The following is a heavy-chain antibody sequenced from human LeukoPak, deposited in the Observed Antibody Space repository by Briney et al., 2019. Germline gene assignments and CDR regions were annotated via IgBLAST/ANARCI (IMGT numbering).Heavy chain of an antibody. J-gene: IGHJ4*02. CDR3: ARSAGSSSWLYYFDY. Sequence: GESLKISCKGSGYSFTSYWIGWVRQMPGKGLEWTGIIYPGDSDTRYSPSFQGQVTISADKSISTAYLQWSSLKASDTAMYYCARSAGSSSWLYYFDYWGQGTLVTVSS. CDR2: IYPGDSDT. V-gene: IGHV5-51*01. CDR1: GYSFTSYW. D-gene: IGHD6-13*01.